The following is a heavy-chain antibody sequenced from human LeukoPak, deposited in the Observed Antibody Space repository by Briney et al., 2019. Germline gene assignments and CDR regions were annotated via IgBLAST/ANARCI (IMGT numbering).Heavy chain of an antibody. J-gene: IGHJ4*02. CDR1: GFTFSSYS. Sequence: GGSLRLSCAASGFTFSSYSMNWVRQAPGKGLEWVSSISTSNSHIYYAESVKGRFTISRDNAKNSLYLQMNSLRAEDTAVYYCARDQYLDYWGQGTLVTVSS. CDR3: ARDQYLDY. CDR2: ISTSNSHI. V-gene: IGHV3-21*01.